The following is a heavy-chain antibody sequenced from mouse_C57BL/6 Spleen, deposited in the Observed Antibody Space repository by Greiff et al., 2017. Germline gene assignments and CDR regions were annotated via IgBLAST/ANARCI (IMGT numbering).Heavy chain of an antibody. CDR3: ARRKDYYDLDY. CDR1: GYTFTSYW. V-gene: IGHV1-59*01. D-gene: IGHD2-4*01. Sequence: QVQLQQPGAELVRPGPSVKLSCKASGYTFTSYWLHWVKQRPGQGLEWIGVIDPSDSYTNYNQKFKGKATLTVDTSSSTAYMQLSSLTSEDSAVYYCARRKDYYDLDYWGQGTTLTVSS. CDR2: IDPSDSYT. J-gene: IGHJ2*01.